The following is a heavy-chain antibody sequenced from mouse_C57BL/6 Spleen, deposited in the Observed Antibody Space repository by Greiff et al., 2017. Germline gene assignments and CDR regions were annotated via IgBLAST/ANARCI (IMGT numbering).Heavy chain of an antibody. CDR1: GYTFTSYW. Sequence: VQLQQPGAELVMPGASVKLSCKASGYTFTSYWMHWVKQRPGQGLEWIGEIDPSDSYTNYNQKFKGKSTLTVDKSSSTAYLQLSSLTSEDSAVYYCARPIYYGNPWFAYWGQGTLVTVSA. V-gene: IGHV1-69*01. J-gene: IGHJ3*01. CDR2: IDPSDSYT. D-gene: IGHD2-1*01. CDR3: ARPIYYGNPWFAY.